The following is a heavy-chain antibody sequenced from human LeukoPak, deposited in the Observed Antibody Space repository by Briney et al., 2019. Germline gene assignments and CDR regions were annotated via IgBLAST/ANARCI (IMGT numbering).Heavy chain of an antibody. CDR3: ARGRIAKIVVVHSFHYGMDV. Sequence: SETLSLTCDVFGGSFTDYFWTWIRQSPGKRLEWIGEINDYTGNTNYNPSLNSRVSISLEKSKNQFSLELRSVTAADTAVYCCARGRIAKIVVVHSFHYGMDVWGQGTTVTVSS. D-gene: IGHD3-22*01. J-gene: IGHJ6*02. V-gene: IGHV4-34*01. CDR1: GGSFTDYF. CDR2: INDYTGNT.